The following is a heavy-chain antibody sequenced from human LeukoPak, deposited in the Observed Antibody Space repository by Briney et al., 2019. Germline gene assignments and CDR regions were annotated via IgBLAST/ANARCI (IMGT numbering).Heavy chain of an antibody. CDR1: SDSVNNNY. J-gene: IGHJ4*02. CDR2: IHYSGST. Sequence: PSETQSLTCTVSSDSVNNNYWSWIRQPPGKGLEWIGNIHYSGSTNYNPSLKSRVTISIDTSKNQFSLKLTSVTAPDTAVYFCARLSSTDFDSWGQGTLVTVSS. CDR3: ARLSSTDFDS. D-gene: IGHD2-2*01. V-gene: IGHV4-59*08.